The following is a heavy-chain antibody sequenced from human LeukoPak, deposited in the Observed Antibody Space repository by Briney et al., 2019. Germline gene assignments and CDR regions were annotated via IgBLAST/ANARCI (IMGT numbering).Heavy chain of an antibody. V-gene: IGHV3-30*03. Sequence: QAGRSLRLSCAASGFTFSNCGMHWVRQAPGKGLEWVAVISYDGSNKYYADSVKGRFTISRDNSKNTLYVQMNSLRAEDTAVYYCARDLDYGSGSFSNWGQGAIVTVSS. J-gene: IGHJ4*02. CDR1: GFTFSNCG. CDR2: ISYDGSNK. CDR3: ARDLDYGSGSFSN. D-gene: IGHD3-10*01.